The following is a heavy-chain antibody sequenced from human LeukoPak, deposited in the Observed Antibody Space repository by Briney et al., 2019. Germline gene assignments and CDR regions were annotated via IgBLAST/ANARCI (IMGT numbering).Heavy chain of an antibody. CDR1: GFTFSNSW. CDR3: ARDVHSYGYNPIGYYYYYMDV. CDR2: INQDGSEK. D-gene: IGHD5-18*01. Sequence: GGSLRLSCVASGFTFSNSWMSWVRQAPGKGLEWVANINQDGSEKYYVDSVKGRFTISRDNAKNSLYLQMNSLRAEDTAVFYCARDVHSYGYNPIGYYYYYMDVWGKGTTVTVSS. V-gene: IGHV3-7*01. J-gene: IGHJ6*03.